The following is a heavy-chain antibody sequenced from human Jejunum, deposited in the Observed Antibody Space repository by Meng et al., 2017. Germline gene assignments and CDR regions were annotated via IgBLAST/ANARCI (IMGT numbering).Heavy chain of an antibody. D-gene: IGHD1/OR15-1a*01. CDR2: TYYRSKWYN. V-gene: IGHV6-1*01. J-gene: IGHJ4*02. CDR3: ARDYGTSRPFEY. CDR1: GDSVSSTGAA. Sequence: QGPLQPSLSGPVKTSHTLSRTWASYGDSVSSTGAAWNWIRQSPSRGLEWLGRTYYRSKWYNDYAVSVKGRIAINPDTSKNQFCLQLNSVTPEDTAVYYCARDYGTSRPFEYWGQGILVTVSS.